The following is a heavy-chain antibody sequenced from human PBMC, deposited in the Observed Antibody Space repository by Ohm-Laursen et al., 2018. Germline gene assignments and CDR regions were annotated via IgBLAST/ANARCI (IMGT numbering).Heavy chain of an antibody. CDR2: IYYSGST. CDR3: ARLGVRSIAAAGTSAEPYYYYYGMDV. J-gene: IGHJ6*02. V-gene: IGHV4-59*08. CDR1: GGSISSYY. Sequence: TLSLTCTVSGGSISSYYWSWIRQPPGKGLEWIGYIYYSGSTNYNPSLKSRVTISVDTSKNQFSLKLSSVTAAGTAVYYCARLGVRSIAAAGTSAEPYYYYYGMDVWGQGTTVTVSS. D-gene: IGHD6-13*01.